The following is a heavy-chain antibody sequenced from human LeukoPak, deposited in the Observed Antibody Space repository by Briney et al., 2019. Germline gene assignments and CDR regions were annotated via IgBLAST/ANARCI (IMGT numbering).Heavy chain of an antibody. Sequence: GGSVRLSCTASGFIFSTYKMTWVRQAPGKGLEWVSDISDSSSTTNYADSVKGRFTISRDNAKNSLYLQMNSLRDDDTAVYYCARSITMIRGATLPIDYWGLRSLPTVSS. CDR2: ISDSSSTT. CDR3: ARSITMIRGATLPIDY. V-gene: IGHV3-48*02. J-gene: IGHJ4*01. CDR1: GFIFSTYK. D-gene: IGHD3-10*01.